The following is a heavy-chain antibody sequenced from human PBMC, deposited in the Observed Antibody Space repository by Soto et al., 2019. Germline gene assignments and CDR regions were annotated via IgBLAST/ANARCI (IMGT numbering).Heavy chain of an antibody. V-gene: IGHV1-46*01. CDR1: GYSFTTYY. CDR2: INPSVGST. Sequence: QVQLVQSGAEVKKPGASVKVSCKASGYSFTTYYIHWVRQAHGQGPEWMGVINPSVGSTTYAQKFHGKVTMTWDTSTTTVYMDMSRLRYEDTAVYYCAREGLILHVGSSYFGMDVWGQGTTVTVSS. CDR3: AREGLILHVGSSYFGMDV. J-gene: IGHJ6*02. D-gene: IGHD1-26*01.